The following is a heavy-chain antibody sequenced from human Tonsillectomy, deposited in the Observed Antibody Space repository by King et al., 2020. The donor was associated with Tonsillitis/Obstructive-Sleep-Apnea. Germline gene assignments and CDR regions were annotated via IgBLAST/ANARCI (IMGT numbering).Heavy chain of an antibody. CDR1: GFTFSSYA. J-gene: IGHJ4*02. CDR3: ARGTYDFWSGYCPTDYFDY. Sequence: VQLVESGGGVVQPGRSLRLSCAASGFTFSSYAMHWVRQAPGKGLEWVAVISYDGSNKYYADSVKGRFTISRDNSKNTLYLQMNSLRAEDTAVYYCARGTYDFWSGYCPTDYFDYWGQGTLVTVSS. CDR2: ISYDGSNK. D-gene: IGHD3-3*01. V-gene: IGHV3-30*04.